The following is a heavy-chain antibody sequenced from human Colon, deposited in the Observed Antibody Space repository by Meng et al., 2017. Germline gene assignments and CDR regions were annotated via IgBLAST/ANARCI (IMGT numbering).Heavy chain of an antibody. D-gene: IGHD2/OR15-2a*01. J-gene: IGHJ4*02. CDR3: ARDRIGGFDL. CDR2: VNPNSDNT. Sequence: QVQLVQSGAEVKKPGASVKVSCKASGYAFTSYEINWVRQAPGQGLEWMGWVNPNSDNTASAQHFLGRVTMTRDTSINTAYMELTSLRFDDTAVYYCARDRIGGFDLWGQGTLVTVSS. V-gene: IGHV1-8*01. CDR1: GYAFTSYE.